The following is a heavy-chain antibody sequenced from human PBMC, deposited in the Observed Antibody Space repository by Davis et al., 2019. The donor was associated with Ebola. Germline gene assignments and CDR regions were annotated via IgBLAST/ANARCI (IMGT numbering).Heavy chain of an antibody. V-gene: IGHV3-73*01. CDR1: GFTFSSYG. Sequence: PGGSLRLSCAASGFTFSSYGMHWVRQASGKGLEWVGRIRSKANSYATAYAASVKGRFTISRDDSKNTAYLQMNSLKTEDTAVYYCTTPGESITMVQGPTDYWGQGTLVTVSS. CDR2: IRSKANSYAT. D-gene: IGHD3-10*01. J-gene: IGHJ4*02. CDR3: TTPGESITMVQGPTDY.